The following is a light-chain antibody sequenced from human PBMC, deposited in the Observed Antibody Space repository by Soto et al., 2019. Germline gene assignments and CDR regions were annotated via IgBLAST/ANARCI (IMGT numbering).Light chain of an antibody. CDR1: SSNIGGNS. V-gene: IGLV1-44*01. J-gene: IGLJ2*01. CDR2: SDD. CDR3: AAWDDNLNGPV. Sequence: QSVLTQPPSASGTPGQRVTISCSGSSSNIGGNSVNWYQHLPGTAPKILMYSDDERPSGAPDRFSGSKSGTSASLAISGLQSEDEADYYCAAWDDNLNGPVFGGGTKLTVL.